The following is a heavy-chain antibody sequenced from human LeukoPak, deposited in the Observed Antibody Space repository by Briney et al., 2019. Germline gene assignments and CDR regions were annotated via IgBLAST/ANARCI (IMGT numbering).Heavy chain of an antibody. CDR3: ARGGAARPDF. CDR1: GFTFSNYW. CDR2: INQDGSDK. V-gene: IGHV3-7*01. Sequence: PGGSLRLSCAASGFTFSNYWMHWVRQAPGKGLEWVASINQDGSDKYYVESVKGRFTISRDNAKNSLYLQMNSLRVEDTAVYYCARGGAARPDFWGQGTLVTVSS. D-gene: IGHD6-6*01. J-gene: IGHJ4*02.